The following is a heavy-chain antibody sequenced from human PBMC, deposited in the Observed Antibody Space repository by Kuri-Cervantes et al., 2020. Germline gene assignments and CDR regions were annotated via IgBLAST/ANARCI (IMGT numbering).Heavy chain of an antibody. CDR2: IGIRDSGIGGYT. J-gene: IGHJ5*02. CDR1: GFTFSDYY. D-gene: IGHD3-3*01. CDR3: ARYYSDFWSGYYS. Sequence: GESLKISCAASGFTFSDYYMSWIRQAPGKGLEWVSSIGIRDSGIGGYTYYEHSVKGRFTISRDNSKNTLYLQMNSLRAEDTAIYYCARYYSDFWSGYYSWGQGTLVTVSS. V-gene: IGHV3-23*01.